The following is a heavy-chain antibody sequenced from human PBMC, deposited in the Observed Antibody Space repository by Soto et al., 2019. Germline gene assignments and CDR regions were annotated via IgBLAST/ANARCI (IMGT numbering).Heavy chain of an antibody. CDR2: INHTGRP. V-gene: IGHV4-34*01. CDR3: ARGGMVRGVIYPYYYYYYMDV. D-gene: IGHD3-10*01. Sequence: SVTLCLTPAVSSGSLGGYYWSRTRQPPGKGPEWIGEINHTGRPNYNPSLKSRVTISVDTSKNQFSLKLSSVTAADTAVYYCARGGMVRGVIYPYYYYYYMDVWGKGTTVTVSS. CDR1: SGSLGGYY. J-gene: IGHJ6*03.